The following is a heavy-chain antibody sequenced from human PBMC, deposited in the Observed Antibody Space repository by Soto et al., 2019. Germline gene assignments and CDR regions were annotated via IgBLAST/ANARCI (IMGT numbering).Heavy chain of an antibody. V-gene: IGHV1-46*01. CDR1: GYTFTSYY. J-gene: IGHJ4*02. D-gene: IGHD1-26*01. Sequence: QVQLVQSGAEVKKPGASVKVSCKASGYTFTSYYMNWVRQAPGQGLEWLGIINPSGGYTTYAQRFGGGVTGPGATPTSTATWGRGSLTSEDPAVYCGAGGGGIVGGPAPYDHWGQGPRATVSP. CDR2: INPSGGYT. CDR3: AGGGGIVGGPAPYDH.